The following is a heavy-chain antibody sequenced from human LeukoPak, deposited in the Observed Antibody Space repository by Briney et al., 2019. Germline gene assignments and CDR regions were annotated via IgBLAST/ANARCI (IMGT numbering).Heavy chain of an antibody. CDR3: ARGRNIEMTTMSGGSDY. CDR2: LNPNSGDT. V-gene: IGHV1-2*02. J-gene: IGHJ4*02. D-gene: IGHD5-24*01. CDR1: GYTFTDYY. Sequence: ASVKVSCKASGYTFTDYYMHWVRQAPGQGLEWMGWLNPNSGDTNYAQKFQGRVSMTRDTSISTAYMDLSDLRSDGTAVYYCARGRNIEMTTMSGGSDYWGQGTLVTVSS.